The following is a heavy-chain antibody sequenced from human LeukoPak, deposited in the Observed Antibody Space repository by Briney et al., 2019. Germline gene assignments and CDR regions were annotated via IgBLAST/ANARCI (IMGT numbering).Heavy chain of an antibody. CDR3: AKDLRYYDSSGYYRY. D-gene: IGHD3-22*01. Sequence: GGSLRLSCAASGFTFSSYAMSWVRQAPGKGLEWVSAISGSGGSTYYADSVKGRFTISRDNSKNTLYLQMNSLRAEDTAVYYCAKDLRYYDSSGYYRYWGQGTLVTVSS. CDR1: GFTFSSYA. V-gene: IGHV3-23*01. J-gene: IGHJ4*02. CDR2: ISGSGGST.